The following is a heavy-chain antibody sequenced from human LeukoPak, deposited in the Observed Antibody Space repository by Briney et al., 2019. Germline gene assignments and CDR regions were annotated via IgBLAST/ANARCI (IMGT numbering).Heavy chain of an antibody. CDR1: GLIFSNYF. Sequence: GGSVRLFCEACGLIFSNYFISWLRPARGKGLEWVGYITNGGRSTNYAGAVKGRFTISTDNAKKSVYLEMTDLRAEDNAVYYCAREASGNYHVFDSWGQGTLVTVSS. CDR2: ITNGGRST. D-gene: IGHD4-23*01. V-gene: IGHV3-11*06. J-gene: IGHJ4*02. CDR3: AREASGNYHVFDS.